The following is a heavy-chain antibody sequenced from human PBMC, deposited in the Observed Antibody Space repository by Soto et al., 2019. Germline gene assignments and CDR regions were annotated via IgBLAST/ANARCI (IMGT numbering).Heavy chain of an antibody. CDR2: IGGGGGST. CDR3: AKGLSRDYDTSGGPWLDY. J-gene: IGHJ4*02. CDR1: GFTFSKYA. D-gene: IGHD3-22*01. V-gene: IGHV3-23*01. Sequence: EVQLLESGGGLEQPGGSRRLSCAASGFTFSKYARSWVRQAPGKGLEGVSAIGGGGGSTYYPDAVKGRFTISRENSKNTLYLQMNSLRAEDTAVYFCAKGLSRDYDTSGGPWLDYWGQGTLLTVSS.